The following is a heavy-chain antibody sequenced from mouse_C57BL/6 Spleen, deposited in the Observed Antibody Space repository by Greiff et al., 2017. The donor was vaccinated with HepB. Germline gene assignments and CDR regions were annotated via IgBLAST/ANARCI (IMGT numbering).Heavy chain of an antibody. Sequence: EVQLQQSGPELVKPGASVKIPCKASGYTFTDYNMDWVMQSHGKSLEWIGRINPYNGDTFYNQKFKGKATLTVDKSSSTAHMELRSLTSEDSAVYYCAREGDYGGDYWGQGTTLTVSS. J-gene: IGHJ2*01. CDR2: INPYNGDT. V-gene: IGHV1-20*01. CDR1: GYTFTDYN. CDR3: AREGDYGGDY. D-gene: IGHD1-1*01.